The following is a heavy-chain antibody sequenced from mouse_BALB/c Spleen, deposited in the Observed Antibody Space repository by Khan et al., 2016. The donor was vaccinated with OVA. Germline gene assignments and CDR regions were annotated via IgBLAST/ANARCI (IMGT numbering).Heavy chain of an antibody. CDR3: ARSLYYSYGYALDY. CDR1: GYSITSDYA. D-gene: IGHD2-14*01. Sequence: EVQLVESGPGLVKPSQSLSLTCTVTGYSITSDYAWNWIRQFPGNKLAWMGYISSSGSTSYNPSLKSRISITRDTSKNQFFVQLKSVTTEDTATYYCARSLYYSYGYALDYWGRGTSVTVPS. CDR2: ISSSGST. V-gene: IGHV3-2*02. J-gene: IGHJ4*01.